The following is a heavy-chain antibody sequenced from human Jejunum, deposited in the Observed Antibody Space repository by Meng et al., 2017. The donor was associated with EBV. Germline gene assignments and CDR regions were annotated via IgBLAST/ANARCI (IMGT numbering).Heavy chain of an antibody. J-gene: IGHJ5*02. CDR1: VFTCSSSA. CDR3: AKLTRA. D-gene: IGHD1/OR15-1a*01. V-gene: IGHV3-23*04. Sequence: EDQRGGSGGGVVQPGGALRLSCARSVFTCSSSAMSWVRQAPGKGLEWVSSIGGSGGATYYADSVKGRFTISRDNSKSTLYLQMNSLRAEDTAVYYCAKLTRAWGQGTLVTVSS. CDR2: IGGSGGAT.